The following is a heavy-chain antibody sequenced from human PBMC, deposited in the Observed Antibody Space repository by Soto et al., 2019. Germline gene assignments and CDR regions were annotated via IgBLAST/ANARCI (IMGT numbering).Heavy chain of an antibody. CDR1: GFTFSDYG. Sequence: QVQVVESGGGVVQPGRSQGLSCAASGFTFSDYGMHWVRQAPGKGLEWVALISYDGSNKYYTDSVKGRFTISRDNSKNSQYLQMNSLTPEDTAVYYCAKERTYYNDSSGYSHDAFDIWGQGTMVTVSS. CDR2: ISYDGSNK. D-gene: IGHD3-22*01. J-gene: IGHJ3*02. V-gene: IGHV3-30*19. CDR3: AKERTYYNDSSGYSHDAFDI.